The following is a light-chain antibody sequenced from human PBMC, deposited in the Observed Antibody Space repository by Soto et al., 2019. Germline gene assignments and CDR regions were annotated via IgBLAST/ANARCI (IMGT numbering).Light chain of an antibody. CDR3: LQHNNYPRV. J-gene: IGKJ1*01. V-gene: IGKV1-17*01. Sequence: DIQMTQSPSSLSASIGDRVTITCRASQGNGKDLGWYQQKPGEAPRRLIYAASSLQSGVPSRFSGSGSGTEFTLTINSLQPDDFATYYCLQHNNYPRVFGQGTKVEVK. CDR1: QGNGKD. CDR2: AAS.